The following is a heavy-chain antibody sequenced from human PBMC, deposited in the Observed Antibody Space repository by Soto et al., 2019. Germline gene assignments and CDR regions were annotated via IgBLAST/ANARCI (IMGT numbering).Heavy chain of an antibody. J-gene: IGHJ4*02. V-gene: IGHV3-49*04. D-gene: IGHD3-16*01. Sequence: GGSLRLSCAASGFSFSSHWMSWARQAPGKGLEWVGFIRRDAYGGTTDYAASVKGRFTISRDDSKSIAYLQMNSLRTEDTALYYCTRASSLDFDFWGQGTLVTVSS. CDR3: TRASSLDFDF. CDR2: IRRDAYGGTT. CDR1: GFSFSSHW.